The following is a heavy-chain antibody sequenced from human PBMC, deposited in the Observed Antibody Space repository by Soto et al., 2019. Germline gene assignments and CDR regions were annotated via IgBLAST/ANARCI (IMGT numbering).Heavy chain of an antibody. D-gene: IGHD2-21*02. CDR3: EVTTGY. Sequence: QVQVVQSRAEVKKPGASVKVSCKTSGYTFTDYDINWIRQAPGQGLEWMGWVSPDSGNAGYAPQFQGRVSMTSDTFVSTVYMGLSSLRAGDTAVYFCEVTTGYWGQGTLVTVS. J-gene: IGHJ4*02. V-gene: IGHV1-8*01. CDR2: VSPDSGNA. CDR1: GYTFTDYD.